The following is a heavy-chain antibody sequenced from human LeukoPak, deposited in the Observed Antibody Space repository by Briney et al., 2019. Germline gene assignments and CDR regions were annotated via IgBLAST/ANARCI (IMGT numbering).Heavy chain of an antibody. D-gene: IGHD5-18*01. CDR3: ARSYSSTGYYYYGMDV. CDR2: IYYSGST. J-gene: IGHJ6*02. Sequence: SETLSLTCTVSGGSISRYYWSWIRQPPGKGLEWIGYIYYSGSTAYNPSLKSRVTISVDTPKNQFSLKLNSVTAADTAVYYCARSYSSTGYYYYGMDVWGQGTTVTVSS. CDR1: GGSISRYY. V-gene: IGHV4-59*01.